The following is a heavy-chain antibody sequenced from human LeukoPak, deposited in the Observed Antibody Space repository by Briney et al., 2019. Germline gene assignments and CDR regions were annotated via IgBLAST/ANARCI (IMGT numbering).Heavy chain of an antibody. V-gene: IGHV4-34*01. CDR1: GGSFSGYY. CDR3: ARGADDIVVVPGAMRDYYYGMDV. D-gene: IGHD2-2*01. CDR2: INHSGST. J-gene: IGHJ6*02. Sequence: SETLSLTCAVYGGSFSGYYWSWIRQPPGKGLEWIGEINHSGSTNYSPSLKSRVTISVDASKNQFSLKLSSVTVADTAVYYCARGADDIVVVPGAMRDYYYGMDVWGQGTTVTVSS.